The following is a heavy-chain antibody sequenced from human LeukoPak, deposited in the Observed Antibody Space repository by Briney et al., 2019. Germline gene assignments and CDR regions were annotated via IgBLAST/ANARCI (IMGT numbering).Heavy chain of an antibody. CDR1: GYTFTRYD. CDR3: AADRLWYFDL. V-gene: IGHV1-8*03. Sequence: ASVKVSCKASGYTFTRYDINWVRQATGQGLEWMGWVNTKSGNTGHAQKFQGRVTITRDMSTSTAYMELSSLRSEDTAVYYCAADRLWYFDLWGRGTLVTVSS. CDR2: VNTKSGNT. J-gene: IGHJ2*01. D-gene: IGHD3-22*01.